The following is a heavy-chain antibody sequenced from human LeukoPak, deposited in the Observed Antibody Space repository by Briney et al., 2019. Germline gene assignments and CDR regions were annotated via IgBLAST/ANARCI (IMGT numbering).Heavy chain of an antibody. V-gene: IGHV3-7*01. J-gene: IGHJ4*02. Sequence: GGSLRLSCAASGFTFSNYWMSWVRQAPGKGLEWVANIQQDGSDKYYVDSVKGRFTISRDNAKSSPYLQMNSLRAEDTAIYYCARELPSYYFDYWGQGTLVTVSS. CDR2: IQQDGSDK. CDR3: ARELPSYYFDY. CDR1: GFTFSNYW. D-gene: IGHD2-15*01.